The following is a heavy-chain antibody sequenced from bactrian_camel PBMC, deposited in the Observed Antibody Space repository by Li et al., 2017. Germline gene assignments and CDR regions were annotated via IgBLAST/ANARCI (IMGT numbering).Heavy chain of an antibody. Sequence: HVQLVESGGGSVQVGGSLRLSCTVSGNSVCMGWFRQAPGKEREGVARIETDGTNSYYVDSVKGRFTLSQDSSGSTLYLQMNNLRPEDSAMYYCAAESATPCVDNGIWIEYDYNYWGQGTQVTVS. CDR2: IETDGTNS. V-gene: IGHV3S54*01. J-gene: IGHJ4*01. D-gene: IGHD2*01. CDR3: AAESATPCVDNGIWIEYDYNY. CDR1: GNSVC.